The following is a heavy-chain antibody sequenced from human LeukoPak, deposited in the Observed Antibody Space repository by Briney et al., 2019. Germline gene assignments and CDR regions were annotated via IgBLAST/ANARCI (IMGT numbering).Heavy chain of an antibody. D-gene: IGHD3-22*01. CDR3: AREGLLDSSGNDAFDI. CDR2: ISHSGTYT. J-gene: IGHJ3*02. V-gene: IGHV3-21*04. CDR1: GFTFSSYT. Sequence: GGSLRLSCAGSGFTFSSYTMNWIRQAPGKGLEWASSISHSGTYTWHADSVRGRVTISRDNGKIYLYLLMNSLRAEDTALYHCAREGLLDSSGNDAFDIWGQGTMVTVSS.